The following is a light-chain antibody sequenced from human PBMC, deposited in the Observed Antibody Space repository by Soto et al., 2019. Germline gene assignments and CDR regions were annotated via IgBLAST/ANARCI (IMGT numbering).Light chain of an antibody. CDR1: QIITTW. Sequence: DIQMTQSPSTLSASVGDRVVITCRASQIITTWLAWYQQKPGKAPKLLIYDASSLESGVPSRFSGSGSGTEFTLTISRLQPDDFATYYCQQYNDYWTFSQGTKVDIK. V-gene: IGKV1-5*01. J-gene: IGKJ1*01. CDR3: QQYNDYWT. CDR2: DAS.